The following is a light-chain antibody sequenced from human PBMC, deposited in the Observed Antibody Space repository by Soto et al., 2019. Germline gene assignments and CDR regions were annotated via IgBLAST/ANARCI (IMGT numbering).Light chain of an antibody. V-gene: IGKV3-15*01. Sequence: EIVITQSPATLSVSPGERATLSCRASQSVSSNLAWYQQKPGQAPRILIYGASTRETGIPARFSGSGSGTEFTLTISSLQYEDFAVYYCQQYNNWTLTFGQGTRLEIK. J-gene: IGKJ5*01. CDR2: GAS. CDR1: QSVSSN. CDR3: QQYNNWTLT.